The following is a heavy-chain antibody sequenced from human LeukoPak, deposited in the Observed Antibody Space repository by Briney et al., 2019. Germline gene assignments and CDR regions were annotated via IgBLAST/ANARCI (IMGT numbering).Heavy chain of an antibody. Sequence: TGGSLRLSCAASGFTFTTYWMSWVRQLPGKGLEWVANINQDGTEKYYVDSVKGRFTISRDNAKNSLDLQMNSLRVEGTGIYYCVKVAKYYYGSETYYFFEHWGQGTPVTVSS. V-gene: IGHV3-7*01. CDR3: VKVAKYYYGSETYYFFEH. J-gene: IGHJ4*02. CDR2: INQDGTEK. CDR1: GFTFTTYW. D-gene: IGHD3-10*01.